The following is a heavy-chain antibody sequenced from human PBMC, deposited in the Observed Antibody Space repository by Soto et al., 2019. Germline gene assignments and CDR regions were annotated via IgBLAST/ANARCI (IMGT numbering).Heavy chain of an antibody. CDR2: IYHSGST. CDR3: AGYNWNYYFDP. CDR1: GRSVRDGSYY. Sequence: TLSLTCTVSGRSVRDGSYYLAWLRQPPGKGLEWSGHIYHSGSTIYNPSLKRRVTISIDTSKSQFSVNLNSMTAADTAVYYCAGYNWNYYFDPWGKGTRVTAPQ. J-gene: IGHJ5*02. V-gene: IGHV4-61*01. D-gene: IGHD1-7*01.